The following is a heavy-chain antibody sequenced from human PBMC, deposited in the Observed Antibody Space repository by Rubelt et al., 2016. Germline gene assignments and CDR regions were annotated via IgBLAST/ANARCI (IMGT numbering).Heavy chain of an antibody. CDR3: AKEFDYYGSGSRYYYFGMDV. V-gene: IGHV3-23*04. D-gene: IGHD3-10*01. J-gene: IGHJ6*02. CDR1: GFTFSSYG. CDR2: ISGSGGTT. Sequence: EVQLVESGGGLLQPGGSLRLSCAASGFTFSSYGMSWVRQSPGKGLEWVSGISGSGGTTYYANSVKGRFTISRDNSKNTLYLQVNSLRAEDTALYYCAKEFDYYGSGSRYYYFGMDVWGQGTTVTVSS.